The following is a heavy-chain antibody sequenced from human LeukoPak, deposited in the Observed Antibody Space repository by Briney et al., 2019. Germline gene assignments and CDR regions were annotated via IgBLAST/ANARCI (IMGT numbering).Heavy chain of an antibody. CDR2: ISGSGGST. Sequence: GGSLRLSCAASGFTFSSYAMSWVRQAPGKGLEWVSAISGSGGSTYYADSVKGRFTISRDNSKNTLYLQMNSLRAEDTAVYYCAKLNYYGSGSYWSYYYGMDVWGQGTTVTVSS. CDR3: AKLNYYGSGSYWSYYYGMDV. V-gene: IGHV3-23*01. CDR1: GFTFSSYA. J-gene: IGHJ6*02. D-gene: IGHD3-10*01.